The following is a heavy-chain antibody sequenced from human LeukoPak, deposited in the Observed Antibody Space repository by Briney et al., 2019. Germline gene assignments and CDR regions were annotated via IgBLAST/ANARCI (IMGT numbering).Heavy chain of an antibody. CDR3: GRRTFIHYYDSSGYDAFDI. V-gene: IGHV4-59*08. CDR2: IYYSGST. J-gene: IGHJ3*02. CDR1: GGSISSYY. Sequence: SETLSLTCTVSGGSISSYYWSWIRQPPGKGLEWIGYIYYSGSTNYNPSLKSRVTISVDTSKNQFSLKLSSVTAADTAVYYCGRRTFIHYYDSSGYDAFDIWGQGTMVTVSS. D-gene: IGHD3-22*01.